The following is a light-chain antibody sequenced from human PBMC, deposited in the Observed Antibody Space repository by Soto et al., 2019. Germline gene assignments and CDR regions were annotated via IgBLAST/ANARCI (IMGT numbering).Light chain of an antibody. Sequence: EIVLTQSPGTLSLSPGEVATLYFRASQILSSNYLAWYQQKPGQAPRLLIYGESRRATGIPDRFSGSGSGTDFTLAIRRLEPEDSAVYYCQQYGGSPSITFGQGTRLEIK. CDR2: GES. CDR1: QILSSNY. V-gene: IGKV3-20*01. J-gene: IGKJ5*01. CDR3: QQYGGSPSIT.